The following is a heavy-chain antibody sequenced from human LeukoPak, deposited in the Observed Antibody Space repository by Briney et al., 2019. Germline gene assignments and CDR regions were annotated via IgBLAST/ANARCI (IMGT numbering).Heavy chain of an antibody. Sequence: GGSLRLSCAASGFTVSSNYMSWVRQAPGKGLEWVSVIYSGGSTYYADSVKGRFTISRHNSKNTLYLQMNSLRAEDTAVYYCARAKSTLPNYYYGMDVWGQGTTVIVSS. CDR3: ARAKSTLPNYYYGMDV. CDR1: GFTVSSNY. V-gene: IGHV3-53*04. D-gene: IGHD3-16*01. CDR2: IYSGGST. J-gene: IGHJ6*02.